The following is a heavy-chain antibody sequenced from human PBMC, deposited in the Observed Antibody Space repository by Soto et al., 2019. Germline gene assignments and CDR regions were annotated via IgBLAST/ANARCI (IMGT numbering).Heavy chain of an antibody. D-gene: IGHD5-18*01. J-gene: IGHJ5*02. CDR3: ARRSGGYSYGNAYNWFDP. CDR2: IYYSGST. V-gene: IGHV4-39*01. CDR1: GGSISSSSYY. Sequence: SETLSLTCTVSGGSISSSSYYWGWIRQPPGKGLEWIGSIYYSGSTYYNPSLKSRVTISVDTSRNQFSLKLSSVTAADTAVYYCARRSGGYSYGNAYNWFDPWGQGTLVTVSS.